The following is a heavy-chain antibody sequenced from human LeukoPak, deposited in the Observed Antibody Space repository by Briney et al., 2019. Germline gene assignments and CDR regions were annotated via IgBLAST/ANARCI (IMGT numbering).Heavy chain of an antibody. V-gene: IGHV3-21*01. CDR2: ITSTSTDL. Sequence: GGSLRLSCAAAGFSFRSYSMNWVRQAPGKGLEWVSFITSTSTDLFYADSVNGRFTVTRDNARISLYLQMNNLSAAVTSFYYCARAAGHYFDYWGQGSLVTVSS. CDR1: GFSFRSYS. J-gene: IGHJ4*02. CDR3: ARAAGHYFDY.